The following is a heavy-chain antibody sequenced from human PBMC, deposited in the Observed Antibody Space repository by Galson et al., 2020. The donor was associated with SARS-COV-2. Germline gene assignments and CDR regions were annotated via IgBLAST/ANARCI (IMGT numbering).Heavy chain of an antibody. J-gene: IGHJ4*02. V-gene: IGHV3-74*01. CDR1: GFTFSSYW. CDR2: VNTDGSTT. D-gene: IGHD1-26*01. CDR3: ARDQEVGRPGAGAH. Sequence: GGSLRLSCAASGFTFSSYWLHWVRQAPGKGLVWVSRVNTDGSTTSYADSVKGRFTISRDNAKNTLFLQMNSLRDEDTAVYYCARDQEVGRPGAGAHWGQGTLVTVSS.